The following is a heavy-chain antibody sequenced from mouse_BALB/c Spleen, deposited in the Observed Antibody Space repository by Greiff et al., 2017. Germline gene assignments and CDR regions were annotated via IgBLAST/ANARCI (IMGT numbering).Heavy chain of an antibody. CDR2: ISSGGSYT. D-gene: IGHD1-1*01. CDR1: GFTFSSYA. CDR3: ARKTTVVAPYFDY. Sequence: EVKLVESGGGLVKPGGSLKLSCAASGFTFSSYAMSWVRQSPEKRLEWVAEISSGGSYTYYPDTVTGRFTISRDNAKNTLYLEMSSLRSEDTAMYYGARKTTVVAPYFDYWGQGTTLTVSS. V-gene: IGHV5-9-4*01. J-gene: IGHJ2*01.